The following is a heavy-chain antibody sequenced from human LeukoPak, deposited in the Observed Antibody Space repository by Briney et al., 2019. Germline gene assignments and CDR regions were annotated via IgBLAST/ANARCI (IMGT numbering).Heavy chain of an antibody. D-gene: IGHD1-26*01. CDR2: INPSGGST. CDR1: GGTFSSYA. J-gene: IGHJ4*02. CDR3: ARQTRRGGSYYFDY. Sequence: ASVKVSCKASGGTFSSYAISWVRRAPGQGLEWMGIINPSGGSTSYAQKFQGRVTMTRDTSTSTVYMELSSLRSEDTAVYYCARQTRRGGSYYFDYWGQGTLVTVSS. V-gene: IGHV1-46*01.